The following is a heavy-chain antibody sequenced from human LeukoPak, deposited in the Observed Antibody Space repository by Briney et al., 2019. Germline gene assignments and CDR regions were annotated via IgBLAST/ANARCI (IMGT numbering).Heavy chain of an antibody. V-gene: IGHV3-53*04. CDR3: ARVATLKYGSGWYNP. CDR1: GFTVSSNY. Sequence: PGGSLRLSCAASGFTVSSNYMSWVRQAPGKGLEWVSVIYSGGSTYYADSVKGRFTISRHNSKNTLYLQMNSLRAEDTAVYYCARVATLKYGSGWYNPWGQGTLVTVSS. CDR2: IYSGGST. J-gene: IGHJ5*02. D-gene: IGHD6-19*01.